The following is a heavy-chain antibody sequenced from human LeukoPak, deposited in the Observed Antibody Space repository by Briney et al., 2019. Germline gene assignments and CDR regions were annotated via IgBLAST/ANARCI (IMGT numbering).Heavy chain of an antibody. CDR2: ISYDGSNK. J-gene: IGHJ4*02. CDR3: AREEGYCSGGSCYSASAYYFDY. Sequence: GGSLRLSCVASGFTFSSYAMHWVRQAPGKGLEWVAVISYDGSNKYYADSVKGRFTTSRDNSKNTLYLQMNSLRAEDTAVYYCAREEGYCSGGSCYSASAYYFDYWGQGTLVTVSS. D-gene: IGHD2-15*01. CDR1: GFTFSSYA. V-gene: IGHV3-30-3*01.